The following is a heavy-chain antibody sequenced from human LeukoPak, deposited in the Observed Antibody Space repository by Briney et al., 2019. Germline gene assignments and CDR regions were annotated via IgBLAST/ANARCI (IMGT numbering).Heavy chain of an antibody. J-gene: IGHJ6*02. V-gene: IGHV3-9*01. Sequence: GGSLRLSCAASGFTFSSYAMHWVRQAPRKGLEWVSGISWNSGSIGYADSVKGRFSISRDNAKNSLYLQMNSLRAEDTALYYCAKDASPVYYYGMDVWGQGTTVTVSS. CDR3: AKDASPVYYYGMDV. CDR2: ISWNSGSI. CDR1: GFTFSSYA.